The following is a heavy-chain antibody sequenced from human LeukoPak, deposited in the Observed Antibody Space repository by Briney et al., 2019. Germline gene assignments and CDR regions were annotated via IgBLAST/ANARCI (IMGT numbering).Heavy chain of an antibody. CDR2: IYYSGST. J-gene: IGHJ1*01. V-gene: IGHV4-59*12. CDR3: ARVKSYGGYSSKYFQH. Sequence: PSETLSLTCTVSGGSISSYYWSWIRQPPGKGLEWIGYIYYSGSTNYNPSLKSRVTISVDTSKNQFSLKLSSVTAADTAVYYCARVKSYGGYSSKYFQHWGQGTLVTVSS. CDR1: GGSISSYY. D-gene: IGHD4-23*01.